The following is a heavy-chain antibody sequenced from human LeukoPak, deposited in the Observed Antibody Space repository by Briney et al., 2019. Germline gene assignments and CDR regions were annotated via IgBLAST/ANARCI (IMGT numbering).Heavy chain of an antibody. CDR3: ARDTCSSTSCYAGVRGFDY. V-gene: IGHV3-7*03. D-gene: IGHD2-2*01. J-gene: IGHJ4*02. CDR2: IKEDGSDR. CDR1: GFTFSNYW. Sequence: PGGSLRLSCAASGFTFSNYWMTWVRQVPGKGLEWVASIKEDGSDRYNVDSVKGRFTISRDNAKNSLSLQMSSLRAEDTAVYYCARDTCSSTSCYAGVRGFDYWGQGTLVTVSS.